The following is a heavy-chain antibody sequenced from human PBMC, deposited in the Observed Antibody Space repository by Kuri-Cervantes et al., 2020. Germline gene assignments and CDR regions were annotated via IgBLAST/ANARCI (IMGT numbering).Heavy chain of an antibody. CDR1: GFIFRTYG. Sequence: GESLKISCAASGFIFRTYGMHWVRQAPGKGLEWVAFIRYDGSNKYYADSVKGRFTISRDNSKNTLYLQMNSLRAEDTAVYYCAKDLKQWLVLSIWGQGTMVTVSS. CDR2: IRYDGSNK. V-gene: IGHV3-30*02. CDR3: AKDLKQWLVLSI. D-gene: IGHD6-19*01. J-gene: IGHJ3*02.